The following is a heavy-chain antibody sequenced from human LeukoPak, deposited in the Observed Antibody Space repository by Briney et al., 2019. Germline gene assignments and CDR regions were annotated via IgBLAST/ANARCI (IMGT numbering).Heavy chain of an antibody. CDR3: AKVPRWLVLPDAFDI. Sequence: PGGSLRLPCAASGFTFSSYAMSWVRQAPGKGLEWVSAISGSGGSTYYADSVKGRFTISRDNSKNTLYLQTNSLRAEDTAVYYCAKVPRWLVLPDAFDIWGQGTMVTVSS. CDR1: GFTFSSYA. CDR2: ISGSGGST. D-gene: IGHD6-19*01. V-gene: IGHV3-23*01. J-gene: IGHJ3*02.